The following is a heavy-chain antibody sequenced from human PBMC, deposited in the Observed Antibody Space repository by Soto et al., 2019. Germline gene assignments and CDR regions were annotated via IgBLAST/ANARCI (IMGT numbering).Heavy chain of an antibody. D-gene: IGHD2-2*01. V-gene: IGHV4-28*01. CDR2: IYYSGTT. J-gene: IGHJ4*02. CDR3: ARKERKPAAIWN. CDR1: GFSIGSNNW. Sequence: QVHLQESGPGLVRPSDTLSLTCAVSGFSIGSNNWWGWIRQPPGKGLEWIGKIYYSGTTQFNPSLKGRVTRSIDGAGNEFSLRLSSVTAADTAVYYRARKERKPAAIWNGGQGTLVTGSS.